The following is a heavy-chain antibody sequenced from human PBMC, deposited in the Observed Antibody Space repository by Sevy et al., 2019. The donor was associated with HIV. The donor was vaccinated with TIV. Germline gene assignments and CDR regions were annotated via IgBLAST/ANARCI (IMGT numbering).Heavy chain of an antibody. Sequence: GGSRRLSCAASGFTFSSYSMNWVRQAPGKGLEWVSYISSSSSTIYYADSVKGRFTISRDNAKNSLYLQMNSLRDEDTAVYYCARGAYKYLTGDAFDIWGQGTMVTVSS. CDR2: ISSSSSTI. J-gene: IGHJ3*02. V-gene: IGHV3-48*02. D-gene: IGHD3-9*01. CDR3: ARGAYKYLTGDAFDI. CDR1: GFTFSSYS.